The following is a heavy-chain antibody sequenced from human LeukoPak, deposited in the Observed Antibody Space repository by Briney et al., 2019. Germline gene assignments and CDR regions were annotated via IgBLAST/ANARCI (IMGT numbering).Heavy chain of an antibody. CDR3: ARNLLVYSSSGFDY. CDR1: GFTFSSYS. D-gene: IGHD6-6*01. CDR2: ISSSSSTI. V-gene: IGHV3-48*04. Sequence: GGSLRLSCAASGFTFSSYSMNWVRQAPGKGLEWVSYISSSSSTIYYADPVKGRFTISRDNAKNSLYLQMNGLRAEDTAVYYCARNLLVYSSSGFDYWGQGTLVTVSS. J-gene: IGHJ4*02.